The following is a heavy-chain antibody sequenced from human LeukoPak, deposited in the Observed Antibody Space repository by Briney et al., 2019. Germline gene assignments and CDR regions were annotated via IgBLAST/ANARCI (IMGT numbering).Heavy chain of an antibody. J-gene: IGHJ4*02. CDR1: GYTFTGYY. CDR2: INPNSGGT. CDR3: ARDTDTGNYYGSGSYYSPPGY. V-gene: IGHV1-2*02. D-gene: IGHD3-10*01. Sequence: ASVKVSCKASGYTFTGYYMHWVRQAPGQGLEWMGWINPNSGGTNYAQKFQGRATMTRDTSISTAYMELRSLRSDDTAVYYCARDTDTGNYYGSGSYYSPPGYWGQGTLVTVSS.